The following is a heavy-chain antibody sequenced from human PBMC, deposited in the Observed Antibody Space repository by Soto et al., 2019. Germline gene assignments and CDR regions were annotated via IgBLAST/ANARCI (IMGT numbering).Heavy chain of an antibody. CDR3: ARGRGYSYGPYYFDY. CDR2: IYYSGTT. D-gene: IGHD5-18*01. Sequence: SETLSLTCTVSGGSISSEGYYWSWFRQLPGKGLEWIGDIYYSGTTYHNPSLRSRLTISGDASKNQFSLKLSSVTDADTALYYCARGRGYSYGPYYFDYWGQGTLVTV. J-gene: IGHJ4*02. V-gene: IGHV4-31*03. CDR1: GGSISSEGYY.